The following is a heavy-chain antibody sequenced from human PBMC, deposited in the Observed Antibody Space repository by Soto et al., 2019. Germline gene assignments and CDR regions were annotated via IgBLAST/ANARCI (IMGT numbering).Heavy chain of an antibody. CDR2: IYYSGST. CDR1: GGSISSGGYY. CDR3: ARGIYDSSGYYRAHFDY. V-gene: IGHV4-31*03. J-gene: IGHJ4*02. D-gene: IGHD3-22*01. Sequence: QVQLQESGPGLVKPSQTLSLTCTVSGGSISSGGYYWSWIRQHPGKGLEWIGYIYYSGSTYYDPSLKSRVTLSVDTSKNQFSLKLSSVTAADTAVYYCARGIYDSSGYYRAHFDYWGQGTLVTVSS.